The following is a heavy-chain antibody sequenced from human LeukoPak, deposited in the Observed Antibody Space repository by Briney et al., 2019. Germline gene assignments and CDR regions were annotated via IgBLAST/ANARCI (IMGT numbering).Heavy chain of an antibody. V-gene: IGHV3-23*01. CDR1: GFTFNTYA. CDR2: ISGGGATS. J-gene: IGHJ4*02. Sequence: GGSLRLSCAASGFTFNTYAMSWVRQAPGKGLEWVSAISGGGATSYYADSVEGRLTISRDNSENTLYLQMNSLRAEDTAVYYCARDAGNPYGDSGSKTRLDYWGQGTLVTVSS. CDR3: ARDAGNPYGDSGSKTRLDY. D-gene: IGHD4-17*01.